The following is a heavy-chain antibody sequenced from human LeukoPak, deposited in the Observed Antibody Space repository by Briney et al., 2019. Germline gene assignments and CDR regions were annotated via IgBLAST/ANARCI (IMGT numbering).Heavy chain of an antibody. V-gene: IGHV3-23*01. J-gene: IGHJ4*02. CDR2: ISGSGRST. Sequence: GGTLRLSCAASGFTFSSYGMSWVRQAPGKGLEWVSGISGSGRSTYYADSVKGRFTISRDNSKNTLYLQMNSLRAEDTAVYYCAKDNYGSSVYWGQGTLVTVSS. CDR3: AKDNYGSSVY. CDR1: GFTFSSYG. D-gene: IGHD3-10*01.